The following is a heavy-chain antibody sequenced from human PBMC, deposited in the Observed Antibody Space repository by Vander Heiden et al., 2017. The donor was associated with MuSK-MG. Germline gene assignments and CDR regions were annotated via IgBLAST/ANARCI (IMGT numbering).Heavy chain of an antibody. CDR1: GGSISSSSYY. Sequence: QLQLQESGPGLEMPSETLSITYTVSGGSISSSSYYWGWIRQPPGKGLELIGSIYYSGSTYYNPSLKSRVTISVDTSKNQFSLKRSSVTAADTAVYYCASLLPMTAGEKPNSDYWGQGPLVTVSS. V-gene: IGHV4-39*01. CDR3: ASLLPMTAGEKPNSDY. J-gene: IGHJ4*02. CDR2: IYYSGST. D-gene: IGHD2-21*02.